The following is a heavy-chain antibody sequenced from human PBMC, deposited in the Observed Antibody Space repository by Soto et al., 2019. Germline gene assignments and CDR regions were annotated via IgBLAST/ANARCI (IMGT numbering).Heavy chain of an antibody. CDR3: GRGWGSDSSDYYYAY. CDR1: GGTFNRHA. CDR2: IIPMFGTA. D-gene: IGHD3-22*01. Sequence: QVQLVQSGAEVRKPGSSVKVSCKASGGTFNRHAISWVRQAPGQGLEWMGGIIPMFGTANHAQKFQGRVTIIADESTSIAYMELSSLRSEDTAIYYCGRGWGSDSSDYYYAYWGQGTRVIVSS. V-gene: IGHV1-69*01. J-gene: IGHJ4*02.